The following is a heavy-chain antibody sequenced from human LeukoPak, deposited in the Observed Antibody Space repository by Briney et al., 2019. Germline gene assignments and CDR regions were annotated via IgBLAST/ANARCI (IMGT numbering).Heavy chain of an antibody. Sequence: GASVKVSCKASGYTFTGYYMHWVRQAPGQGLEWMGWINPNSGGTNYAQKFQGSVIMTRDTSISTAYLELSRLRSDDTAVYYCARELTQSGSYYGDFDYWSQGTLVTVSS. V-gene: IGHV1-2*02. CDR1: GYTFTGYY. CDR3: ARELTQSGSYYGDFDY. D-gene: IGHD1-26*01. J-gene: IGHJ4*02. CDR2: INPNSGGT.